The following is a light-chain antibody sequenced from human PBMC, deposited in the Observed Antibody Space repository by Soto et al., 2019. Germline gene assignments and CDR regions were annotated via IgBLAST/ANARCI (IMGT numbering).Light chain of an antibody. Sequence: EIVLTQSPATLSLSPGERATLSCRASQSVGTHLAWYQKKPGQGPRLLIYDASTRATGIPARFSGGGSGTDFTLTISSLEPDDFAVYYCLQRSNWPLTFGGGTKVEIK. J-gene: IGKJ4*01. CDR1: QSVGTH. V-gene: IGKV3-11*01. CDR3: LQRSNWPLT. CDR2: DAS.